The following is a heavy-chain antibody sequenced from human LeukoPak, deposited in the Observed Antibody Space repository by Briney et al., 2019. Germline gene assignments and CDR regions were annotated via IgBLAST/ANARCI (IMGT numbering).Heavy chain of an antibody. CDR1: GFTFTTFW. CDR3: ARGRYCSGGSCYGALGYYFDY. CDR2: INHDGSSA. Sequence: PGGSLRVSCATSGFTFTTFWMHWVRQAPGKRLVWVSRINHDGSSANYAHSVKGRFTISRDNSKNTLYLQMNSLRVEDTAVYHCARGRYCSGGSCYGALGYYFDYWGQGTLVTVSS. V-gene: IGHV3-74*01. J-gene: IGHJ4*02. D-gene: IGHD2-15*01.